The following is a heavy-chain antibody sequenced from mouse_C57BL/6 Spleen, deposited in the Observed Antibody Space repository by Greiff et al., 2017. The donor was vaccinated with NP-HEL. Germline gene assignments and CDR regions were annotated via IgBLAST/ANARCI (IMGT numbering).Heavy chain of an antibody. CDR2: IDPSDSYT. V-gene: IGHV1-59*01. D-gene: IGHD2-10*01. CDR3: ARSYYGRRYFDV. Sequence: QVQLQQPGAELVRPGTSVKLSCKASGYTFTSYWMHWVKQRPGQGLEWIGVIDPSDSYTNYNQKFKGKATLTVDTSSSTAYMQLSSLTSEDSAVYYCARSYYGRRYFDVWGTGTTVTVSS. J-gene: IGHJ1*03. CDR1: GYTFTSYW.